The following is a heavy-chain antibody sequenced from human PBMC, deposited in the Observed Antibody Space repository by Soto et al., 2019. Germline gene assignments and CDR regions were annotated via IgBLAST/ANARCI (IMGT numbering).Heavy chain of an antibody. D-gene: IGHD3-16*02. Sequence: QVQLVESGGGVVQPGRSLRISCVASGFSFSNYAMHWVRQAPGKVLEWVAVISYDGSNKYYADSVKGRFTTSRDNSKNTLYLQMTNLRTEDTAVYYCATVRGYSQDFDAFDIWGQGTMVTVSS. J-gene: IGHJ3*02. CDR1: GFSFSNYA. V-gene: IGHV3-30-3*01. CDR3: ATVRGYSQDFDAFDI. CDR2: ISYDGSNK.